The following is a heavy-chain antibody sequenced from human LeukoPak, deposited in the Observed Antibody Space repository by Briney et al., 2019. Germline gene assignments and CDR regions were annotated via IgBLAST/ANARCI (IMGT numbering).Heavy chain of an antibody. CDR3: SKKGQADNDGKPD. Sequence: PGGSLRLSCAASGFIFSESSMTWIRQAPGKGLEWLSYISSSGRTKYYADSVKGRFTISRDNAENSLYLQMNSLRAEDTAVYYCSKKGQADNDGKPDWGQGTLVTVSS. V-gene: IGHV3-11*01. D-gene: IGHD1-1*01. J-gene: IGHJ4*02. CDR2: ISSSGRTK. CDR1: GFIFSESS.